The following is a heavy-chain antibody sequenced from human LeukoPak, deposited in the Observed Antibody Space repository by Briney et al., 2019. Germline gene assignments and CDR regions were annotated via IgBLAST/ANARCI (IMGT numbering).Heavy chain of an antibody. J-gene: IGHJ4*02. CDR3: ATSTYSSSWRYKLDY. V-gene: IGHV3-23*01. Sequence: PGGSLRLSCEASGFTFSNYAMSWVRQAPGKGLEWVSAISGSGGVTYYADSVKGRFTISRDNSKNTLYLQGNSLRAADTAVYYCATSTYSSSWRYKLDYWGQGTLVTVSS. D-gene: IGHD6-13*01. CDR1: GFTFSNYA. CDR2: ISGSGGVT.